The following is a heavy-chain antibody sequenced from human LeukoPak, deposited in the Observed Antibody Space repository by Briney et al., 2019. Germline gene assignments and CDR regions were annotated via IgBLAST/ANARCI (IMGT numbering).Heavy chain of an antibody. D-gene: IGHD3-22*01. V-gene: IGHV3-21*01. CDR3: ARDWYYYDSSGYLTDY. Sequence: GGSLRLSCAAPGFTFSSYSMNWVRQAPGKGLEWVSSISSSSSYIYYADSVKGRFTISRDNAKNSLYLQMNSLRAEDTAVYYCARDWYYYDSSGYLTDYWGQGTLVTVSS. CDR2: ISSSSSYI. J-gene: IGHJ4*02. CDR1: GFTFSSYS.